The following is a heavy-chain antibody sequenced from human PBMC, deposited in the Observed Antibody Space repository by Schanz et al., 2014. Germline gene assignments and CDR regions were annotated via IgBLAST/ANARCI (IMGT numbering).Heavy chain of an antibody. CDR1: GFTFENYA. Sequence: EVQLVESGGGVVRPGGSLRLSCAASGFTFENYALTWVRQVPGKGLEWLGRIKSKTDGETTDYAAPVKGRFSISRDDSQSTLYLQMNSLKIEDTAVYYCATASSPVREAGAGSSFHLWGQGTLVTVSS. J-gene: IGHJ5*02. D-gene: IGHD6-13*01. V-gene: IGHV3-15*01. CDR2: IKSKTDGETT. CDR3: ATASSPVREAGAGSSFHL.